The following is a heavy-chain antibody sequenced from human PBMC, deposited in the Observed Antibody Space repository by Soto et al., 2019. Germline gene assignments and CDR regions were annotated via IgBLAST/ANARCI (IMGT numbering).Heavy chain of an antibody. CDR1: GGSFSGYY. CDR2: INHSGST. D-gene: IGHD5-18*01. CDR3: ARALGYSYGAFYYYYYYMDV. V-gene: IGHV4-34*01. Sequence: SETLSLTCAVYGGSFSGYYWSWIRQPPGKGLEWIGEINHSGSTNYNPSLKSRVTISVDTSKNQFSLKLSSVTAADTAVYYCARALGYSYGAFYYYYYYMDVWGKGTTVTVSS. J-gene: IGHJ6*03.